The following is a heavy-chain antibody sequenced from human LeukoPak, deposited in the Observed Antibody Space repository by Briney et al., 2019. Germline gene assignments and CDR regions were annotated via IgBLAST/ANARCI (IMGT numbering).Heavy chain of an antibody. V-gene: IGHV4-30-2*01. CDR1: GGSISSGGYY. CDR3: VRAFSEVQD. CDR2: IYHSGST. Sequence: PSETLSLTCTVSGGSISSGGYYWSWIRQPPGKGLEWIGYIYHSGSTYYNPPLKSRVTISVDRSKNQFSLRLSSVTAADTAVYYCVRAFSEVQDWGQGTLVTVSS. J-gene: IGHJ1*01. D-gene: IGHD1-14*01.